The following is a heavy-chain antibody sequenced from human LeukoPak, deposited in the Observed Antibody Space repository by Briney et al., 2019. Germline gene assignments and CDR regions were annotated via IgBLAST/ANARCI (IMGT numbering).Heavy chain of an antibody. J-gene: IGHJ4*02. CDR2: IYYSGST. Sequence: PSETLSLTCTVSGGSIGSYHWSWIRQPPGKGLEWIGYIYYSGSTNYNPSLKSRVTISLDTSKNQFSLKLSSVTAADTAVYYCAGTIIAVAGPFDYWGQGTLVTVSS. CDR1: GGSIGSYH. D-gene: IGHD6-19*01. V-gene: IGHV4-59*01. CDR3: AGTIIAVAGPFDY.